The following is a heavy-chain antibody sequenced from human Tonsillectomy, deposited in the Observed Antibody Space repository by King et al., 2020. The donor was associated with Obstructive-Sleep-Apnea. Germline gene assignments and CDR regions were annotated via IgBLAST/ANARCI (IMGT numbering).Heavy chain of an antibody. CDR3: ARPVREEYGDLCAFHI. V-gene: IGHV4-39*07. CDR2: MYYSGST. CDR1: GGSISSSSYY. Sequence: QLQESGPGLVKPSETLSLTCTVSGGSISSSSYYWGWIRQPPGKGLEWIATMYYSGSTYYNPSLKSRVTISVDTSKNQLSLKLSSVTAADTAGYYCARPVREEYGDLCAFHIWGQGTMVTVSS. D-gene: IGHD4-17*01. J-gene: IGHJ3*02.